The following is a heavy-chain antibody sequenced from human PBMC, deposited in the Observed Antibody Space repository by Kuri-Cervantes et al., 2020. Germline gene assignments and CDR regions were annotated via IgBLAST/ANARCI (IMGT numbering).Heavy chain of an antibody. J-gene: IGHJ4*02. V-gene: IGHV3-30*02. Sequence: GESLKISCAASGFTFSSHGMHWVRQAPGKGLEWVAVIWYDGSNKYYADSVKGRFTISRDNSKNSLYLQMNSLRTEDTALYYCAKGVPYSSSWFDYWGQGTLVTVSS. CDR2: IWYDGSNK. CDR1: GFTFSSHG. D-gene: IGHD6-13*01. CDR3: AKGVPYSSSWFDY.